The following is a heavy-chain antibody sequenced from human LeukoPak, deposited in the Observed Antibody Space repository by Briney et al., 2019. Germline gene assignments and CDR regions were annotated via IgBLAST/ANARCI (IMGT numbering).Heavy chain of an antibody. CDR2: IRTKANSYAT. V-gene: IGHV3-73*01. CDR1: GFTFSGSA. D-gene: IGHD1-26*01. J-gene: IGHJ3*02. Sequence: SGGSLRLSCAASGFTFSGSAIHWVRQVSGKGLEWVGLIRTKANSYATAYGASVKGRFTISRDDSKNTACLQMNSLKFDDTAVYYCVRRDERSGSYWGNAFDIWGQGTMVSVSS. CDR3: VRRDERSGSYWGNAFDI.